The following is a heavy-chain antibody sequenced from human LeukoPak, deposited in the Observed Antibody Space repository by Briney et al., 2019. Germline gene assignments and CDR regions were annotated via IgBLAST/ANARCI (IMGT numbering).Heavy chain of an antibody. J-gene: IGHJ4*02. CDR2: ISYTGST. CDR3: ARIHDYGDYAFDR. V-gene: IGHV4-59*08. CDR1: GGSISPYY. D-gene: IGHD4-17*01. Sequence: SETLSLTCTVSGGSISPYYWSWIRQPPGKGLEYIGYISYTGSTNSNPSLKSRLTISVDTSKNQFSLKLRSVTDADTALYYCARIHDYGDYAFDRWGQGTLVTVSS.